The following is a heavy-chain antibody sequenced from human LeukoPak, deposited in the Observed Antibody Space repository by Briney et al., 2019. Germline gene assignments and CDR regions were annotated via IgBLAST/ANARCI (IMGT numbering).Heavy chain of an antibody. D-gene: IGHD6-19*01. V-gene: IGHV3-48*01. J-gene: IGHJ4*02. CDR2: ISSSTSTI. Sequence: GGSLRLSCAASGFTSSSHGMNWVRQAPGKGLEWLSFISSSTSTIYYAGSVKGRFTISRDNAQNSLYLQMHSLRAEDTAVYYCARVAGRDYFDYWGQGTLVTVSS. CDR3: ARVAGRDYFDY. CDR1: GFTSSSHG.